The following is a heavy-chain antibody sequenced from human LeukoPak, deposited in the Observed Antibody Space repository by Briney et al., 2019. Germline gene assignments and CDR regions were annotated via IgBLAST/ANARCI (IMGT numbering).Heavy chain of an antibody. CDR1: GYTFTTYS. J-gene: IGHJ4*02. V-gene: IGHV1-18*01. CDR3: ARADY. CDR2: ISAFNANT. Sequence: VKVSCKASGYTFTTYSISWLRQAPGEGLEWMGWISAFNANTNYAQRFQDRVTITTDESTSTAYMELNSLRSEDTAVYYCARADYWGQGTLVTASS.